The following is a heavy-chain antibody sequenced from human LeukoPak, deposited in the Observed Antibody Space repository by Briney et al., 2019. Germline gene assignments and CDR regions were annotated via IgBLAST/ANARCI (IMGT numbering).Heavy chain of an antibody. CDR1: GFTFSSYA. J-gene: IGHJ2*01. Sequence: GRSLRLSCAASGFTFSSYAMHWVRQAPGKGLEWVAVKSYDGSNKYYADSVKGRFTISRDNSKNTLYLQMNSLRAEDTAVYYCARDPGATVTTYARWYFDLWGRGTLVTVSS. V-gene: IGHV3-30*01. CDR3: ARDPGATVTTYARWYFDL. D-gene: IGHD4-17*01. CDR2: KSYDGSNK.